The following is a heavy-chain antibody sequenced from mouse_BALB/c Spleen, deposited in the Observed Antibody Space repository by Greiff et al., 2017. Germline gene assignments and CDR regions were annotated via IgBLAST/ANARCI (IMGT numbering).Heavy chain of an antibody. CDR3: NALNWDGGFAY. CDR2: IDPENGDT. D-gene: IGHD4-1*01. V-gene: IGHV14-4*02. CDR1: GFNIKDYY. J-gene: IGHJ3*01. Sequence: VQLQQPGAELVRSGASVKLSCTASGFNIKDYYMHWVKQRPEQGLEWIGWIDPENGDTEYAPKFQGKATMTADTSSNTAYLQLSSLTSEDTAVYYCNALNWDGGFAYWGQGTLVTVSA.